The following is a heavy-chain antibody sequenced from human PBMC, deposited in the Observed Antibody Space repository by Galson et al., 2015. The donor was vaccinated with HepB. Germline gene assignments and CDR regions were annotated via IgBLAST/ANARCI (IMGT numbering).Heavy chain of an antibody. V-gene: IGHV1-18*01. D-gene: IGHD3-3*01. CDR3: ARGEWIDDYGDY. J-gene: IGHJ4*02. Sequence: SVKVSCKASGYTFTSYGISWVRQAPGQGLEWMGWISAYNGNTNYAQKLQGRVTMTTDTSASTAYMELSSLRSEDTAVYYCARGEWIDDYGDYWGQGTLVTVSS. CDR1: GYTFTSYG. CDR2: ISAYNGNT.